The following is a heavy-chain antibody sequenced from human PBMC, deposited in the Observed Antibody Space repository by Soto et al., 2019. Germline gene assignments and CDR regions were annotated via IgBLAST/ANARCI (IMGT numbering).Heavy chain of an antibody. V-gene: IGHV5-51*01. CDR3: ARLSGCSSTSCYIHMDV. Sequence: PGESLKISCKGSGYSFTSYWIGWVRQMPGKGLEWMGIIYPGDSDTRYSPSFQGQVTISADKSISTAYLQWSSLKASDTAMYYCARLSGCSSTSCYIHMDVWGQGTTVTVSS. J-gene: IGHJ6*02. D-gene: IGHD2-2*02. CDR1: GYSFTSYW. CDR2: IYPGDSDT.